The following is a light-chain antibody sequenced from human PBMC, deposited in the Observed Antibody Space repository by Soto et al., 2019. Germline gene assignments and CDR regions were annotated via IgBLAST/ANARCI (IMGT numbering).Light chain of an antibody. CDR1: SGHSSYA. CDR3: QTWGTGPFV. CDR2: LKSDGSH. Sequence: QLVLTQSPSASASLGASVKLTCTLSSGHSSYAIAWHQQQPEKGPRYLMKLKSDGSHSKGDGIPDRFSGSSSGAERYLTISSLQSEDEADYYCQTWGTGPFVFGTGTKLTVL. J-gene: IGLJ1*01. V-gene: IGLV4-69*01.